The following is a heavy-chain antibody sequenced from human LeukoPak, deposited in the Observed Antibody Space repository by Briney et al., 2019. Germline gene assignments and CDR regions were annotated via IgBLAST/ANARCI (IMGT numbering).Heavy chain of an antibody. D-gene: IGHD3-16*02. Sequence: GASVKVSCKASGYTFTIYGISWVRQAPGQGLEWMGWISAYNGNTNYAQKLQGRVTMTTDTSTSTAYMELRNLRSDDTAVYYCARAYDYVWGSYRYIWFDPWGQGTLVTVSS. V-gene: IGHV1-18*01. J-gene: IGHJ5*02. CDR2: ISAYNGNT. CDR3: ARAYDYVWGSYRYIWFDP. CDR1: GYTFTIYG.